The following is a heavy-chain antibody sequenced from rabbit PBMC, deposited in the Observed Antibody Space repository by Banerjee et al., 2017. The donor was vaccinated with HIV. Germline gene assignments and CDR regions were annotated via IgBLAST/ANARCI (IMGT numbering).Heavy chain of an antibody. Sequence: QSLEESGGGLVQPEGSLTLTCTASGFSFSAGYDMCWVRQAPGKGLEWIACIYTGDDSTYYASWAKGRFTISKTSSTVDLKMTSLTAADTATYFCAREPADAGAYDLWGQGTLVTVS. CDR3: AREPADAGAYDL. D-gene: IGHD4-2*01. CDR1: GFSFSAGYD. V-gene: IGHV1S40*01. CDR2: IYTGDDST. J-gene: IGHJ3*01.